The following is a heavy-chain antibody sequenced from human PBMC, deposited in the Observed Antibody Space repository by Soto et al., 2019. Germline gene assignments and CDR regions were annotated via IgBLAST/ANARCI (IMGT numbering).Heavy chain of an antibody. D-gene: IGHD6-13*01. Sequence: GGSLRLSCAASGFTFSSYAMSWVRQAPGKGLEWVSAISGSGGSTYYADSVKGRFTISGDNSKNTLYLQMNSLRAEDTAVYYCAKDLAYSSSWYEERSYWGQGTLVTVSS. CDR2: ISGSGGST. CDR3: AKDLAYSSSWYEERSY. CDR1: GFTFSSYA. J-gene: IGHJ4*02. V-gene: IGHV3-23*01.